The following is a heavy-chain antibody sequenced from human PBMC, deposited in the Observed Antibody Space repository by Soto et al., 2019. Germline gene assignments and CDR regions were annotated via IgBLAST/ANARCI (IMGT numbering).Heavy chain of an antibody. CDR3: ARDESTVVGPELDY. V-gene: IGHV1-18*01. CDR1: GYTFTNYG. Sequence: AASVKVSCKASGYTFTNYGINWVRQAPGQGLEWVAWISGYNGNTNYAQKVQGRVTMTTDTSTSTAYMELRSLRSDDTAVYYCARDESTVVGPELDYWGQGTLVTVSS. CDR2: ISGYNGNT. J-gene: IGHJ4*02. D-gene: IGHD2-2*01.